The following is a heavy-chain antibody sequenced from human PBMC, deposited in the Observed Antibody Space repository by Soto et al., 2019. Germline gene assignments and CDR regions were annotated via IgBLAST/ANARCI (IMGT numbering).Heavy chain of an antibody. CDR3: ASRNGPGEADAFDI. V-gene: IGHV3-49*03. CDR2: IRSKAYGGTT. J-gene: IGHJ3*02. Sequence: PGGSLRLSCIGSGFSFGDYSMSWFRQAPGKGLEWVGFIRSKAYGGTTGYAASVKGRFTSSRDDSNSIAYLQMNSLKTEDTAMYYCASRNGPGEADAFDIWGQGTMVNISS. D-gene: IGHD3-10*01. CDR1: GFSFGDYS.